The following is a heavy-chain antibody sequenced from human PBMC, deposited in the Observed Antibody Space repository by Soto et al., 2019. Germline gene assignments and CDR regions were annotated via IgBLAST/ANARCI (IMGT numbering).Heavy chain of an antibody. D-gene: IGHD3-22*01. CDR2: ISYDGNNK. CDR3: ARGLLPDAKPAGLYFDL. Sequence: QVQLVESGGGVVQPGRSLRLSCAASGFTFSSHAIHWVRQAPGKGLEWVAVISYDGNNKYYADSVKGRVTISRDNSKNTLYLRMNSLRAEDTAVYYCARGLLPDAKPAGLYFDLWARGTLGTV. CDR1: GFTFSSHA. V-gene: IGHV3-30-3*01. J-gene: IGHJ2*01.